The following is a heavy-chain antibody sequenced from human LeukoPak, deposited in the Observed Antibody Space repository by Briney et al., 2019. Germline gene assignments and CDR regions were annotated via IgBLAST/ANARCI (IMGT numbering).Heavy chain of an antibody. CDR1: GFTFTNNF. D-gene: IGHD4-11*01. V-gene: IGHV3-7*01. CDR2: IKQDGSEK. Sequence: GGSLRLSCAASGFTFTNNFMTWVRQAPGKGLEWVANIKQDGSEKHYVDPVKGRFTISRDNAKNSLYLQMSSLRAEDTAVYYCTRVEETATTAAIIRKYSYYYYYMDVWGKGNTVTVSS. CDR3: TRVEETATTAAIIRKYSYYYYYMDV. J-gene: IGHJ6*03.